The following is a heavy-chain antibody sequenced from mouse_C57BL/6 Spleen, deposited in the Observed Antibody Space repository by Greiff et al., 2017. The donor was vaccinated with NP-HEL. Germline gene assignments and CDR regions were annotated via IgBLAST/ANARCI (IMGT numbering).Heavy chain of an antibody. CDR3: ARALRSEASYAY. CDR1: GFTFSSYA. CDR2: ISDCGSDT. Sequence: EVKVVESGGGLVKPGGSLKLSCAASGFTFSSYAMSWVRQTPEKRLEWVATISDCGSDTYYPDNVKGRFTISRDNAKNNLYLQMSHLKSEDTAMYYCARALRSEASYAYWGQGTLVTVSA. J-gene: IGHJ3*01. D-gene: IGHD1-1*01. V-gene: IGHV5-4*03.